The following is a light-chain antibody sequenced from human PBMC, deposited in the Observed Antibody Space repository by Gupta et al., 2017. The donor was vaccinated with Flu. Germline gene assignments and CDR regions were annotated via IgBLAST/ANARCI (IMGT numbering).Light chain of an antibody. CDR2: GAS. CDR1: QTVSSTY. Sequence: SPGTLSLSPGQRATLSCRASQTVSSTYLAWYQQKPGQPPRLLIYGASNRATGIPDRFGGSGSGTDFTLTISRLEPEDFAVYYCHQYVSSPGFGQGTKVEIK. J-gene: IGKJ1*01. V-gene: IGKV3-20*01. CDR3: HQYVSSPG.